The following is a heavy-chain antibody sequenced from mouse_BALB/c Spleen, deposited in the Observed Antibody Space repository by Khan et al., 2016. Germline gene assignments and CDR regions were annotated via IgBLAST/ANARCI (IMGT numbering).Heavy chain of an antibody. CDR3: ARRDGGGGAMDY. J-gene: IGHJ4*01. D-gene: IGHD1-1*02. Sequence: QVQLKESGPGLVAPSQSLSITCTVSGFSLTSYGVHWVRQPPGKGLEWLVVIWSDGSTTYNPALKSTLSIRKDNSKSQVFLKMNSLQTDDTAMDYWARRDGGGGAMDYWGQGTSVTVSS. CDR2: IWSDGST. V-gene: IGHV2-6*02. CDR1: GFSLTSYG.